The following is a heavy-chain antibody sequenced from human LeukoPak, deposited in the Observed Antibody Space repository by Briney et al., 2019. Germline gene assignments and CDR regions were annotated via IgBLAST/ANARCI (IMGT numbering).Heavy chain of an antibody. J-gene: IGHJ6*04. CDR3: ARDPGYESWSPFWGGMDV. D-gene: IGHD3-16*01. Sequence: GGSLRLSCAASGFTFSSSWMHWVRQAPGKGLVWVSRITRDGSSTTYADSVKGRFTTSRDNAKNTLYLQMDSLRDDDTAVYYCARDPGYESWSPFWGGMDVWGNGTTVSVSS. CDR2: ITRDGSST. V-gene: IGHV3-74*01. CDR1: GFTFSSSW.